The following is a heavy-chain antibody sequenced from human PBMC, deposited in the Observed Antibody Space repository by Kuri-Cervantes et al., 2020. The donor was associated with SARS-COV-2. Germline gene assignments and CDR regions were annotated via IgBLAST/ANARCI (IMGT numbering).Heavy chain of an antibody. CDR3: ASVGDAGDLSPPFDY. J-gene: IGHJ4*02. V-gene: IGHV1-8*03. CDR2: RNPNRGNT. CDR1: GYSFTSYE. D-gene: IGHD3-10*01. Sequence: AAVQVSCKACGYSFTSYEINWVRQATGQGLEWMGWRNPNRGNTGYAQKFQGRVTIPRNTSINTAYMELSSLRAEDTAVYYCASVGDAGDLSPPFDYWGQGTLVTVSS.